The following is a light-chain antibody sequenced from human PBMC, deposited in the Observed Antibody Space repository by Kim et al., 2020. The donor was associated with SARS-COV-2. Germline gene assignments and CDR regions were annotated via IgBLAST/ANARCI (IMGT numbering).Light chain of an antibody. CDR3: QQHYSTPWT. CDR2: WAS. J-gene: IGKJ1*01. CDR1: QSVLYSSNNKNY. Sequence: DIVMTQSPDSLAVSLGERATTNCKSSQSVLYSSNNKNYLAWYQQKPGQPPKLLIYWASTREYGVPDRFSGSGSGTDFSLTISSLQAEDVALYYCQQHYSTPWTFGQGTKVEIK. V-gene: IGKV4-1*01.